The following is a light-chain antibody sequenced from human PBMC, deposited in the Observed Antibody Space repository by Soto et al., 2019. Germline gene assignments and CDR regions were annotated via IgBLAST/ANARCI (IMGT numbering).Light chain of an antibody. Sequence: IVLTQSPGTLSLSPGERATLSCRASQSVSSNYIAWYQQKLGQAPRLLIYGASSRATGIPDRFSGSGSGTDFTLTISRLEPEDFAVYFCQQYGRSPPFTFGQGTKVDIK. J-gene: IGKJ2*01. CDR1: QSVSSNY. CDR2: GAS. CDR3: QQYGRSPPFT. V-gene: IGKV3-20*01.